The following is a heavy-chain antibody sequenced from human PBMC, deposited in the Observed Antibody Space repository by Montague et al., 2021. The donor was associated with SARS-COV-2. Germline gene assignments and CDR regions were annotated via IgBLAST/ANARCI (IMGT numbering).Heavy chain of an antibody. J-gene: IGHJ3*02. CDR3: ARVQGITMIVVVIGAFDI. Sequence: TLSLTCTVSGGSISSGGYYWSWIRQHPGKGLEWIGYIYYSGSTYYXLSLKSRVTISVDTSKNQFSQKLSSVTAADTAVYYCARVQGITMIVVVIGAFDIWGQGTMVTVSS. D-gene: IGHD3-22*01. CDR1: GGSISSGGYY. CDR2: IYYSGST. V-gene: IGHV4-31*03.